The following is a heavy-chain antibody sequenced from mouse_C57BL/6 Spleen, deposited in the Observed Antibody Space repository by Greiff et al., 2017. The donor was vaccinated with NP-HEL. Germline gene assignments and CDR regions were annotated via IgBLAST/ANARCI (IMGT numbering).Heavy chain of an antibody. CDR3: AGGPTVVARYWYFDV. D-gene: IGHD1-1*01. J-gene: IGHJ1*03. Sequence: QVQLQQPGAELVRPGTSVKLSCKASGYTFTSYWMHWVKQRPGQGLEWIGVIDPSDSYTNYNQKFKGKATLTVDTSSSTAYMQLSSLTSEDSAVYYCAGGPTVVARYWYFDVWGTGTTVTVSS. V-gene: IGHV1-59*01. CDR1: GYTFTSYW. CDR2: IDPSDSYT.